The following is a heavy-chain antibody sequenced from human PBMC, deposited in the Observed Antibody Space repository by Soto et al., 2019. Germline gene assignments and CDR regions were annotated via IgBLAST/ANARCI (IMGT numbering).Heavy chain of an antibody. V-gene: IGHV3-23*01. CDR3: AKDLSFYSVEHHQKGMVC. CDR1: GCTFSSYA. Sequence: AGALSLSCAASGCTFSSYAMSWGRQAPGKGLEWVSAISGSGGSTYYADSVKGRFTISRDNSKNTLYLQMNSLRAEDTAVYYCAKDLSFYSVEHHQKGMVCRGQGTLV. CDR2: ISGSGGST. J-gene: IGHJ3*01. D-gene: IGHD1-20*01.